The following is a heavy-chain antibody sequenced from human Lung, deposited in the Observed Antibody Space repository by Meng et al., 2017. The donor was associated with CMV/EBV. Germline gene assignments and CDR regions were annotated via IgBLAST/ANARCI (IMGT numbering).Heavy chain of an antibody. Sequence: GGSLRLSXAASGLTFSSYWMSWVHKAPGRGREGVANIKQDGSEKYYVDSVKGRFTISRDNAKNSLYLQINSLRAEDTAVYYCASDRFEEYDFWSGYSLTDYYGMDVWGQGTTATVSS. CDR3: ASDRFEEYDFWSGYSLTDYYGMDV. CDR1: GLTFSSYW. J-gene: IGHJ6*02. D-gene: IGHD3-3*01. V-gene: IGHV3-7*01. CDR2: IKQDGSEK.